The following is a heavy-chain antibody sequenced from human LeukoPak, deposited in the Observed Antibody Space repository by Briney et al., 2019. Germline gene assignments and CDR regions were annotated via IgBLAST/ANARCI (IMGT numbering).Heavy chain of an antibody. V-gene: IGHV1-69*06. D-gene: IGHD5-18*01. CDR3: ARDVDTAMVEVYYYMDV. CDR2: IIPIFGTA. J-gene: IGHJ6*03. Sequence: GASVKVSCKASGGTFSSYAISWVRQAPGQGLEWMGRIIPIFGTANYAQKFQGRVTITADKSTSTAYMEQSSLRSEDTAVYYCARDVDTAMVEVYYYMDVWGKGTTVTVSS. CDR1: GGTFSSYA.